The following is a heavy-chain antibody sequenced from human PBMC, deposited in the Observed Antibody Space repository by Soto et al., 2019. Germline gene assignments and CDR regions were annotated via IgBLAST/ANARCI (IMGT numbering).Heavy chain of an antibody. V-gene: IGHV4-30-4*01. CDR2: IYYSGST. CDR3: ARQGIRYSYGQNRDY. D-gene: IGHD5-18*01. J-gene: IGHJ4*02. Sequence: SETLSLTCTVSGGSISSGDYYWSWIRQPPGKGLEWIGYIYYSGSTYYNPSLKSRVTISVDTSKNQFSLKLSSVTAADTAVYYCARQGIRYSYGQNRDYWGQGTLVTVSS. CDR1: GGSISSGDYY.